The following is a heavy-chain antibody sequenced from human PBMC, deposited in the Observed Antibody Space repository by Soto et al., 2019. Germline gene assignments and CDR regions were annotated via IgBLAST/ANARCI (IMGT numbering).Heavy chain of an antibody. D-gene: IGHD3-9*01. CDR2: ISSNGGST. V-gene: IGHV3-64D*06. CDR3: VRGNYYDILTGYYMPYGYFQH. J-gene: IGHJ1*01. Sequence: GGSLRLSCSASGFTFSSYAMHWVRQAPGKGLEYVSAISSNGGSTYYADSVKGRFTISRDNSKNTLYLQMSSLRAEDTAVYYCVRGNYYDILTGYYMPYGYFQHWGQGXLVTVYS. CDR1: GFTFSSYA.